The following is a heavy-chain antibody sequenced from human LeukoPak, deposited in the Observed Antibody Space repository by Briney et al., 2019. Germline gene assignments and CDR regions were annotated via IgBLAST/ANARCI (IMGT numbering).Heavy chain of an antibody. V-gene: IGHV3-23*01. CDR2: IKGSGGGT. CDR3: AKWGDYDVLTGYYDPDY. J-gene: IGHJ4*02. D-gene: IGHD3-9*01. CDR1: GFTFSNYA. Sequence: GGSLRLSCAASGFTFSNYAMSWVRQAPGKGLEWVSAIKGSGGGTYYADSVKGRFTISRDNPKNTLYLQMNSLRAEDTAVYYCAKWGDYDVLTGYYDPDYWGQGTLVTVSS.